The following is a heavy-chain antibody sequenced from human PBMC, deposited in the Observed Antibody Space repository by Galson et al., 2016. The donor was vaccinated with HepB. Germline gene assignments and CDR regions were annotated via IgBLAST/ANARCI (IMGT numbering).Heavy chain of an antibody. V-gene: IGHV6-1*01. CDR3: VRGRNHAVDI. J-gene: IGHJ3*02. CDR1: GDSVSTHSVT. Sequence: CAISGDSVSTHSVTWNWLRQSPSRGLEWLGRTYYRSKWNSDYVLSVKSRITIHSDTSTNQFPLQLNSVTPEDTAVYYCVRGRNHAVDIWGQGTMVTVSS. CDR2: TYYRSKWNS.